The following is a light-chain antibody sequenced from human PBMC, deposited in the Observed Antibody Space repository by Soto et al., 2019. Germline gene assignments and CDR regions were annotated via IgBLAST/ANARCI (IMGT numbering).Light chain of an antibody. J-gene: IGLJ1*01. Sequence: QSALTQPPSVSGAPGQRVTISCTGSSSNIGAGHDVHWYQHLPGTAPKLLIYRNSSRPSGVPDRFSGSNSGTSASLAITGLQAEDEADYYCQSYDSSLSGYVFGTGTKVTVL. CDR1: SSNIGAGHD. V-gene: IGLV1-40*01. CDR3: QSYDSSLSGYV. CDR2: RNS.